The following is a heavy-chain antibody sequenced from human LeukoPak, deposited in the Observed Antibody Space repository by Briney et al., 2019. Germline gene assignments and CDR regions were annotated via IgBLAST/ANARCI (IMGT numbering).Heavy chain of an antibody. CDR1: GFTFSSYG. CDR3: ARDVVYYYDSSGYSFRPHNAFDI. V-gene: IGHV3-23*01. CDR2: ISGSGGST. D-gene: IGHD3-22*01. Sequence: PGGSLRLACAASGFTFSSYGMSWVRQAPGKGLEWVSAISGSGGSTSYADSVKGRFTISRDNAKNSLYLQMNSLRAEDTAVYYCARDVVYYYDSSGYSFRPHNAFDIWGQGTMVTVSS. J-gene: IGHJ3*02.